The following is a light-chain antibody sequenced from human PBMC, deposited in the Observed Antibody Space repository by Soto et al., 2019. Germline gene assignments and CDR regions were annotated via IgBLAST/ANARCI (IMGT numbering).Light chain of an antibody. J-gene: IGKJ4*01. CDR2: GAS. CDR3: QQYATSPPALT. Sequence: DIVLTQSPGTLSLPPGERAILSCSASQSVSSSHLAWYQQKPGQAPRLLIYGASSRATGIPDRFSGSGSGTDFTLTISRLEPEDFAVYYCQQYATSPPALTFGGGTKVESK. CDR1: QSVSSSH. V-gene: IGKV3-20*01.